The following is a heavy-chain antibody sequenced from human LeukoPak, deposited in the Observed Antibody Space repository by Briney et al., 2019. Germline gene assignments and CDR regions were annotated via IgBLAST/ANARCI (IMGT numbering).Heavy chain of an antibody. D-gene: IGHD2/OR15-2a*01. CDR3: ARDRDPYGPTYYFDY. CDR1: GYTFTSYY. J-gene: IGHJ4*02. CDR2: INPSGGST. Sequence: ASVKVSCKASGYTFTSYYMHWVRQAPGQGLDWMGIINPSGGSTSYAQKFQGRVTMTRDMSTSTVYMELSSLRSEDTAVYYCARDRDPYGPTYYFDYWGQGTLVTVSS. V-gene: IGHV1-46*01.